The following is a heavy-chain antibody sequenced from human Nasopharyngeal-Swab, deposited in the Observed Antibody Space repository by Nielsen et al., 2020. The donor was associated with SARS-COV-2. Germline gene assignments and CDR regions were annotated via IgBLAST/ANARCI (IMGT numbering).Heavy chain of an antibody. CDR2: ISSSSSTI. V-gene: IGHV3-48*02. D-gene: IGHD3-16*02. Sequence: GESLKISCAASGFTFSSYSMNWVRQAPGKGLEWVSYISSSSSTIYYADSVKGRFTISRDNAKSSLFLQMNSLRDEDTAVYYCARDKSVWGSYRYHWGQGTLVTVSS. CDR3: ARDKSVWGSYRYH. CDR1: GFTFSSYS. J-gene: IGHJ4*02.